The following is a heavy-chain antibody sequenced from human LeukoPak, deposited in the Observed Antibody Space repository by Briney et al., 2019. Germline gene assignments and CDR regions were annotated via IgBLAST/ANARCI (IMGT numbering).Heavy chain of an antibody. CDR1: GFTFSSYS. J-gene: IGHJ4*02. V-gene: IGHV3-48*01. CDR2: ISSSSSTI. Sequence: GGSLRLSCAASGFTFSSYSMNWVRQAPGEGLEWVSYISSSSSTIYYADSVKGRFTISRDNAKNSLYLQMNSLRVEDTAVYYCARDLMDFSGTGYYFDYWGQGTLVTVSS. D-gene: IGHD1-1*01. CDR3: ARDLMDFSGTGYYFDY.